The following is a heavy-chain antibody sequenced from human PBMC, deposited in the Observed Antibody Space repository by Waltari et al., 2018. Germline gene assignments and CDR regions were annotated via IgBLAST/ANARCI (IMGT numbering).Heavy chain of an antibody. CDR3: VRGSPRHEPFDY. V-gene: IGHV3-48*01. CDR2: ISSTSSPI. CDR1: GFPFRSTS. Sequence: EVQLMESGGGLVQPGGSLRLSCAASGFPFRSTSMNWVRQAPGKGLEWISYISSTSSPIYYGDSGKGRFTITRDNAKNALFLQMNSLRVEDTAVYYCVRGSPRHEPFDYWGQGTLVTVSS. J-gene: IGHJ4*02.